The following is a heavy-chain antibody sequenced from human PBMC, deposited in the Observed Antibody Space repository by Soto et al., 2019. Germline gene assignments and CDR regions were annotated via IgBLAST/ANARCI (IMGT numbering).Heavy chain of an antibody. CDR2: IKQDENGK. D-gene: IGHD2-2*01. Sequence: EVQLVESGGGLVQPGGSLRLSCEASGFTFSSRWMTWVRQGPGKGLEWVANIKQDENGKDYVDSVKGRFTISRDNAKNSLYLQMNILSADDTAVYYCATHDGPAAAGLVLDFWGQGTLVTVSS. J-gene: IGHJ4*02. CDR3: ATHDGPAAAGLVLDF. V-gene: IGHV3-7*02. CDR1: GFTFSSRW.